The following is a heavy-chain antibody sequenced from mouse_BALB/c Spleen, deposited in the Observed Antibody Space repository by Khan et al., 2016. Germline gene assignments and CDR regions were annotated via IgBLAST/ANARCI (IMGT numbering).Heavy chain of an antibody. CDR3: ARHPGCYGRGYDSLDY. CDR1: GFTFSRYD. Sequence: EVELVESGGGLVKPGGSLKLSCAASGFTFSRYDMSWVRQTSEKRLEWVATISNGGSYTYYPDRVKGRFTISRDNARNTLSLQMSNLRSEDTAMYYCARHPGCYGRGYDSLDYGGQGTSVTVTS. D-gene: IGHD1-1*01. J-gene: IGHJ4*01. CDR2: ISNGGSYT. V-gene: IGHV5-9*02.